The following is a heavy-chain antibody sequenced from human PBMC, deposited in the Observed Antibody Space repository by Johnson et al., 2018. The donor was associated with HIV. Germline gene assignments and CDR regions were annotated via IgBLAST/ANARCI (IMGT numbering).Heavy chain of an antibody. V-gene: IGHV3-15*01. J-gene: IGHJ3*02. CDR3: TRAPRDAGLDAFDI. CDR2: IKSKTDGGTT. CDR1: GFTFSNAW. Sequence: EVQLVESGGGLVKPGGSLRLSCAASGFTFSNAWMSWVRQAPGKGLEWVGCIKSKTDGGTTDYAAPVKGRFTISRDDSKYTLYLQMNSLKGEDTAVYYCTRAPRDAGLDAFDIWGQETMVTVSS.